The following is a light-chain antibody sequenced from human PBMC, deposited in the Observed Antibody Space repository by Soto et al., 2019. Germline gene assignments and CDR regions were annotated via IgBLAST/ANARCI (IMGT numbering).Light chain of an antibody. CDR1: QSISSGD. J-gene: IGKJ2*01. Sequence: EIVLTQSPGTLSLSPGERATLFCRASQSISSGDLAWYQQKPGQAPSLLIYGASTRATGIPDRFSGSVSGTDFTLTISRLEPDDFGVYYCQRYGRSPRTFGQGTKLELK. CDR2: GAS. V-gene: IGKV3-20*01. CDR3: QRYGRSPRT.